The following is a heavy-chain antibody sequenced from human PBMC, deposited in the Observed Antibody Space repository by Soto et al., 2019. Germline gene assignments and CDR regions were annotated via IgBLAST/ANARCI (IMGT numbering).Heavy chain of an antibody. CDR1: GFTFGDYG. CDR2: ISWNSGSI. D-gene: IGHD1-26*01. Sequence: EVQLVESGGGVGQPGRSLRLSCAASGFTFGDYGMHWVQQVPGKGLEWVSGISWNSGSITYADSVRGRFTISRDNAKNSLYLLIDRLRPEDTALYYCAKVDIPYSGSYYLDHWGQGILVSVSS. CDR3: AKVDIPYSGSYYLDH. V-gene: IGHV3-9*01. J-gene: IGHJ4*02.